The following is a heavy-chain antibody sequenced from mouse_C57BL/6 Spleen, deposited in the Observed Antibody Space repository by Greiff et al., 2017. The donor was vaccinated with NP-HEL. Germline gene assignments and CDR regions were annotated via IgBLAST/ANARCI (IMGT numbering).Heavy chain of an antibody. V-gene: IGHV1-81*01. D-gene: IGHD2-1*01. J-gene: IGHJ3*01. CDR1: GYTFTSYG. CDR3: ARLPYGNYGAWFAY. CDR2: IYPRSGNT. Sequence: QVQLQQSGAELARPGASVKLSCKASGYTFTSYGISWVKQRTGQSLEWIGEIYPRSGNTYYNEKFKGKATLTADKSSSTAYMELRSLTSEDSAVYFCARLPYGNYGAWFAYWGQGTLVTVSA.